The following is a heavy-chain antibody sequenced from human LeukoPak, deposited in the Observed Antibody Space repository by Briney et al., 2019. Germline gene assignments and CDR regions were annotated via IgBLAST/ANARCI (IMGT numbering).Heavy chain of an antibody. CDR1: GFTFSNSW. D-gene: IGHD3-10*01. CDR3: AKRGPGSPQSGKYYFDY. Sequence: GGSLRLSCAASGFTFSNSWMNWVRQAPGKGLEWVAAISNSGGSIYYADSVKGRFSISRDNSKNTLYLQMNSLRAEDTAVYYCAKRGPGSPQSGKYYFDYWGQGTLVTVSS. V-gene: IGHV3-23*01. J-gene: IGHJ4*02. CDR2: ISNSGGSI.